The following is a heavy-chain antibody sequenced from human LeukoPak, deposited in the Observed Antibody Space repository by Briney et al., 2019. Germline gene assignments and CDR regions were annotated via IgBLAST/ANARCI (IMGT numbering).Heavy chain of an antibody. D-gene: IGHD6-6*01. V-gene: IGHV4-34*01. Sequence: SETLSLTYAVYGGSFSGYYWSWIRQPPGKGLEWIGEINHSGSTNYNPSLKSRVTISVDSSKNQFSLKLSSVTAADTAVYYCARAYFSSSTGYYYMDVWGKGTTVTVSS. CDR2: INHSGST. CDR1: GGSFSGYY. CDR3: ARAYFSSSTGYYYMDV. J-gene: IGHJ6*03.